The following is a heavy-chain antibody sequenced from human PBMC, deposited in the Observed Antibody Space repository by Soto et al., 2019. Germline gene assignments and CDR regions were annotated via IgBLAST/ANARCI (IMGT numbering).Heavy chain of an antibody. D-gene: IGHD2-8*01. CDR1: GFTFRTYA. J-gene: IGHJ4*02. V-gene: IGHV3-30*04. CDR3: ARDSETNGHRHDYTDY. Sequence: GGSLRLSCAASGFTFRTYAMHWVRQAPGKGLEWVAVISYDGSNTYYADSVKGRFTISRDNSKNTLYLQMNSLRTEDSAVYYCARDSETNGHRHDYTDYWGQRTLVTVSA. CDR2: ISYDGSNT.